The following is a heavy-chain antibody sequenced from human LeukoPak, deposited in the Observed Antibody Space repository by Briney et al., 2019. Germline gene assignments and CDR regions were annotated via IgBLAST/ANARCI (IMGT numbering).Heavy chain of an antibody. J-gene: IGHJ4*02. D-gene: IGHD4-17*01. CDR3: ARDRYGDYGY. CDR1: GYSIRSGYY. Sequence: SETLSLTCTVSGYSIRSGYYWGWIRQPPGKGLEWIGCIYQSGSTYYNPSLKSRVTISVDTSKNHFSLKLSSVTAADTAVYYCARDRYGDYGYWGQGTLVTVSS. CDR2: IYQSGST. V-gene: IGHV4-38-2*02.